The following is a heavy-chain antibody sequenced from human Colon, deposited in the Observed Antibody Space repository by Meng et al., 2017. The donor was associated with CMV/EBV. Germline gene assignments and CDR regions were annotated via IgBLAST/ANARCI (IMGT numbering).Heavy chain of an antibody. CDR3: TRLLWFGEFDS. D-gene: IGHD3-10*01. J-gene: IGHJ4*02. Sequence: GGSLRLSCAVSGFSFTNYWMHWVRQAPGKGLDWVARVNSDGCRISYADSVKGRFTISRDEATNTLFLQMNSLRVEDTAMYYCTRLLWFGEFDSWGQGTLVTVSS. CDR1: GFSFTNYW. V-gene: IGHV3-74*01. CDR2: VNSDGCRI.